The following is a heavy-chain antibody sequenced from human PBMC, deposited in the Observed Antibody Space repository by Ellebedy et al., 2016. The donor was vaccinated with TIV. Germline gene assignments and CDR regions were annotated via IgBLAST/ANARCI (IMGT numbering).Heavy chain of an antibody. CDR3: ARGHSLSDTWYFLFSTGHDRIDF. Sequence: AASVKVSCKASGYTFTNYDIIWVRQATGQGLEWMGWMNPKSGNTDYAKKFQGRVTMTRNISTSLAYMELNFLRSEDTAIYFCARGHSLSDTWYFLFSTGHDRIDFWGQGTLVTVTS. D-gene: IGHD2/OR15-2a*01. CDR2: MNPKSGNT. CDR1: GYTFTNYD. V-gene: IGHV1-8*01. J-gene: IGHJ4*02.